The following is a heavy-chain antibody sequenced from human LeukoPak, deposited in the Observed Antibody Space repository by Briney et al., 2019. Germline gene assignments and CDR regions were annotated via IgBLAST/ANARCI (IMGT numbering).Heavy chain of an antibody. V-gene: IGHV4-59*08. J-gene: IGHJ4*02. Sequence: RAETLSLTCTVSGSSVSSSHWNWVRQPPGKGLEWIGNVDYNGGTKYNPSLKSRVTMSLDTSKNQFSLKLSSVTAADTAVYYCAREYNSGWSNDYWGQGTLFTASS. D-gene: IGHD6-19*01. CDR2: VDYNGGT. CDR3: AREYNSGWSNDY. CDR1: GSSVSSSH.